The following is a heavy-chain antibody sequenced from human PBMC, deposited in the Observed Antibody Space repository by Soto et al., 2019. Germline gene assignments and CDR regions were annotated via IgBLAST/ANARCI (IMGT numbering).Heavy chain of an antibody. Sequence: QVQLQESGPRLVKPSETLSLTCSVSGVSTSNHYWTWIRKPPGQGPEWIGCIYYRGTTNYNASFNSRVTMSVDTSKNQFSLKLTSVTTVDTAVYYCARGGGSPYHDHEFDYWGQGILVTVSS. V-gene: IGHV4-59*11. CDR2: IYYRGTT. D-gene: IGHD2-2*01. CDR1: GVSTSNHY. J-gene: IGHJ4*02. CDR3: ARGGGSPYHDHEFDY.